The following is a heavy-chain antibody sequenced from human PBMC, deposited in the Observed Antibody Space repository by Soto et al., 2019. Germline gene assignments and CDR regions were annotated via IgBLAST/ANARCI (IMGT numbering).Heavy chain of an antibody. CDR3: ARDKMATITSRHQLHY. J-gene: IGHJ4*02. Sequence: QVQLVQSGAEVTKPGASVKVSCKASGYTFTSYDINWVRQATGQGLEWMGWMNPNSGNTGYAQKLQGRVTMTRNTSISTAYKELSRLRSEDTAVYYCARDKMATITSRHQLHYWGQGTLFTVSS. V-gene: IGHV1-8*01. D-gene: IGHD5-12*01. CDR1: GYTFTSYD. CDR2: MNPNSGNT.